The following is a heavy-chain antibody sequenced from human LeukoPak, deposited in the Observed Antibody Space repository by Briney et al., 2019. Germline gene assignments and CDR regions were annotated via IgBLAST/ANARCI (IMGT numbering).Heavy chain of an antibody. D-gene: IGHD7-27*01. CDR2: IRGSRSGLGSGM. J-gene: IGHJ4*02. CDR3: ARDNNWGFDY. CDR1: GFIFSDYS. Sequence: PRGSLRLSCAASGFIFSDYSMNWVRQAPGKGLEWISNIRGSRSGLGSGMYYADSVRGRFTISRDDAKNSLYLQMSSLRAEDTAFYYCARDNNWGFDYWGQGALVTVSS. V-gene: IGHV3-48*04.